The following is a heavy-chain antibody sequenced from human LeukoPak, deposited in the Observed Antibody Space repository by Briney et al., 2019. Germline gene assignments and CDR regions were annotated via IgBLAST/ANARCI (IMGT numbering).Heavy chain of an antibody. V-gene: IGHV4-4*07. J-gene: IGHJ6*03. CDR2: IYTIGGT. CDR3: ARVGAAAGNPFSDYYSYMDV. CDR1: GGSISSYY. Sequence: SETLSLTCTVSGGSISSYYWNWIRQPARKGREWIGRIYTIGGTSYNPSLKSRVTMSVDTSKNRFSLKLISVTAADTAVYYCARVGAAAGNPFSDYYSYMDVWGKGTTVTVSS. D-gene: IGHD6-13*01.